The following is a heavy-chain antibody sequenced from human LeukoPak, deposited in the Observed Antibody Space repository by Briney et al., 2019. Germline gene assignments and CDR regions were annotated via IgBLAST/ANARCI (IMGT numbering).Heavy chain of an antibody. J-gene: IGHJ4*02. D-gene: IGHD1-26*01. CDR3: VYSGNYRFDY. Sequence: GGSLRLSCAASGFPFNSHWMHGVRQAPGKGLVWVSRISSDGSSRSCADSVKGRFTISRDNAKNTLYLEMNSLRDEDTAIYYCVYSGNYRFDYWGQGTLVTVSS. V-gene: IGHV3-74*01. CDR2: ISSDGSSR. CDR1: GFPFNSHW.